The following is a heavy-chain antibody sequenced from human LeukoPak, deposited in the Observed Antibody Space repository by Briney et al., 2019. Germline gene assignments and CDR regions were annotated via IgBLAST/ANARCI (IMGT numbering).Heavy chain of an antibody. CDR2: INPNSDGT. CDR1: GYTFTDYY. CDR3: ARVGCSSTSCYRKGIHFDY. J-gene: IGHJ4*02. V-gene: IGHV1-2*06. Sequence: ASVKVSCKASGYTFTDYYMHWVRQAPGQGLEWMGRINPNSDGTNYAQKFQGRVTMTRDTSISTAYMELSRLRSDDTAVYYCARVGCSSTSCYRKGIHFDYWGQGTLVTVSS. D-gene: IGHD2-2*02.